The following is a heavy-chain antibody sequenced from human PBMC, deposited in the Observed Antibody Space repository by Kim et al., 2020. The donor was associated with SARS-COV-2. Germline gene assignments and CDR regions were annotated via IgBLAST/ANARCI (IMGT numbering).Heavy chain of an antibody. J-gene: IGHJ6*02. D-gene: IGHD6-19*01. CDR1: GFTFSSYS. V-gene: IGHV3-21*01. CDR3: ARQAVAGTYYYYYYAMDV. Sequence: GGSLRLSCAASGFTFSSYSMNWVRQAPGKGLEWVSSISSSSSYIYYADSVKGRFTISGDNAKNSLYLQMNSLRAEDTAVYFCARQAVAGTYYYYYYAMDVWGLGTTVTVSS. CDR2: ISSSSSYI.